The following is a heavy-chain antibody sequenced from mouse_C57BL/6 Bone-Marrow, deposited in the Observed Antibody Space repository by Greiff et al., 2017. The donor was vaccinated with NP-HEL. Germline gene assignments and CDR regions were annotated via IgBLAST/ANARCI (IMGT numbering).Heavy chain of an antibody. CDR2: ISSGSSTI. V-gene: IGHV5-17*01. J-gene: IGHJ2*01. D-gene: IGHD1-1*01. CDR3: ARGGYYYGSSYDNDY. CDR1: GFTFSDYG. Sequence: EVQLVESGGGLVKPGGSLKLSCAASGFTFSDYGMHWVRQAPEKGLEWVAYISSGSSTIYYADTVKGRFTISRDNAKNTLFLQMTSLRSEDTAMYYCARGGYYYGSSYDNDYWGQGTTLTVSS.